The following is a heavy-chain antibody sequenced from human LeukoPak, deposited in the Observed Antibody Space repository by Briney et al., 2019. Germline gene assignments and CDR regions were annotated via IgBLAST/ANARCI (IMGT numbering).Heavy chain of an antibody. CDR1: GYSISSDYY. D-gene: IGHD4-23*01. J-gene: IGHJ4*02. CDR2: IYYSGSA. CDR3: ARVGVDYSGNIIKYFFDY. Sequence: SETLSLTCTVSGYSISSDYYWGWIRQPPGKGLEWIGNIYYSGSANYNPSLKSRVIISVDTSKNQFSLKLSPVTAADTALYYCARVGVDYSGNIIKYFFDYWGQGALVTVSS. V-gene: IGHV4-38-2*02.